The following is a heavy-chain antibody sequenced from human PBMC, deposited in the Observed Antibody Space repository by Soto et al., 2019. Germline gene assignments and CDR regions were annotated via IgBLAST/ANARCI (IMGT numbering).Heavy chain of an antibody. CDR1: GFSLSTRGVA. Sequence: QITLKESGPTLVKPTQTLTLTCTFSGFSLSTRGVAVGWFRQPPGKALEWLALIYWDEDKWYSPSLKSRLTITDDPYKHQVVLTMNNMDPVDTATYYCAHRPRGYAYYFDYVGQGTLVTVSS. J-gene: IGHJ4*02. CDR2: IYWDEDK. V-gene: IGHV2-5*02. CDR3: AHRPRGYAYYFDY. D-gene: IGHD5-12*01.